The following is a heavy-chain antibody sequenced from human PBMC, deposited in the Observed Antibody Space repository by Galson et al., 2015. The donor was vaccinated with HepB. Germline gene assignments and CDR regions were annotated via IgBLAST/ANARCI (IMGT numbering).Heavy chain of an antibody. CDR3: ARLGVATIF. CDR2: INSDGSST. Sequence: SLRLSCAASGFTFTPYWMYWVRQAPGKGLVWVSRINSDGSSTSYADYVKGRFTISRDNAKNTLYLQMNNLTAEDTAVYYCARLGVATIFWGQGTLVTVSS. V-gene: IGHV3-74*01. J-gene: IGHJ4*02. D-gene: IGHD5-12*01. CDR1: GFTFTPYW.